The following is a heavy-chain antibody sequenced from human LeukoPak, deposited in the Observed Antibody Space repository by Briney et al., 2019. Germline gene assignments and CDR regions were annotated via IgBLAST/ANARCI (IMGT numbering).Heavy chain of an antibody. J-gene: IGHJ4*02. CDR1: GYTFTDYY. V-gene: IGHV1-2*02. CDR2: ISPYIGAT. Sequence: ASVKVSCKASGYTFTDYYLHWVRQAPGQGLEWMGWISPYIGATNSAQKFQGRVTMTRDTSISTAYMELSSLRSDDTAVYYCAREGDSSGYFYLDYWGQGTLVTVSS. D-gene: IGHD3-22*01. CDR3: AREGDSSGYFYLDY.